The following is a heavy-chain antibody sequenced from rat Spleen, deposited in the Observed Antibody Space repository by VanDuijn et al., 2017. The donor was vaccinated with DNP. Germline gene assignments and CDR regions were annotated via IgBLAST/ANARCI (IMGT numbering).Heavy chain of an antibody. CDR3: ARRGTPFDC. D-gene: IGHD3-4*01. CDR1: GFTFSDYD. J-gene: IGHJ2*01. Sequence: EVQLVESGGGLVQPGRSLKLSCAASGFTFSDYDMVWVRQAPTKGLEWVATITTSGGATYYRDSVKGRFTISRDNAKSTLYLQMNSLRAEDTATYYCARRGTPFDCWGQGVMVTVSS. CDR2: ITTSGGAT. V-gene: IGHV5-25*01.